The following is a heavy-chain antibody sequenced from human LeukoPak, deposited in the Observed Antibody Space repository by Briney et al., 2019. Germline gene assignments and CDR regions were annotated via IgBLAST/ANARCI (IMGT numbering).Heavy chain of an antibody. CDR1: GGTFSSYA. V-gene: IGHV1-69*06. J-gene: IGHJ4*02. D-gene: IGHD6-19*01. CDR3: ARGDVAVAENDQPFDY. CDR2: IIPIFGTA. Sequence: GASVKVSCKASGGTFSSYAISWVRQAPGQGLEWMGGIIPIFGTANYAQKFQGRVTITADKSTSTAYMELSSLRSEDTAVYYCARGDVAVAENDQPFDYWGQGTLVTVSS.